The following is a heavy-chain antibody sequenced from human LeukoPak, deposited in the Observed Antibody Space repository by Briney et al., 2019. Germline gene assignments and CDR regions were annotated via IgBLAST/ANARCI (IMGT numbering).Heavy chain of an antibody. CDR3: ASSYDSSGYMGTYFDY. J-gene: IGHJ4*02. V-gene: IGHV1-2*02. D-gene: IGHD3-22*01. Sequence: ASVKVSCKASGYTFTGYYMHWVRQAPGQGLEWMGWINPNSGGTNYAQKFQGRVTITADKSTSTAYMELSSLRSEDTAVYYCASSYDSSGYMGTYFDYWGQGTLVTVSS. CDR1: GYTFTGYY. CDR2: INPNSGGT.